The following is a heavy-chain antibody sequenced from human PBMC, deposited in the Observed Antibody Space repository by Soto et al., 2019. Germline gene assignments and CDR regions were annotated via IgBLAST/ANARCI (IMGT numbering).Heavy chain of an antibody. Sequence: GGSLRLSCVASGFTFDDYAMHWVRQAPGKGLEWVSGISWNSGSIGYADSVKGRFTISRDNAKNSLYLQMNSLRAEDTALYYCAKDIRSRSWYSRYYYYYYMDVWGKGTTVTVSS. CDR3: AKDIRSRSWYSRYYYYYYMDV. D-gene: IGHD6-13*01. CDR1: GFTFDDYA. CDR2: ISWNSGSI. J-gene: IGHJ6*03. V-gene: IGHV3-9*01.